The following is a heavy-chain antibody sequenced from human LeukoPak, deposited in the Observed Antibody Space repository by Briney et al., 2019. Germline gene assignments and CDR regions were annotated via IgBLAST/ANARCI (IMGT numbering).Heavy chain of an antibody. CDR1: GGTFSSYA. D-gene: IGHD2-2*01. CDR3: ARDSPGKIVVVPAAPWYYYGMDV. V-gene: IGHV1-69*13. Sequence: SVKVSCKASGGTFSSYAISWVRQAPGQGLEWMGGIILIFGTANYAQKFQGRVTITADESTSTAYMELSSLRSEDTAVYYCARDSPGKIVVVPAAPWYYYGMDVWGQGTTVTVSS. CDR2: IILIFGTA. J-gene: IGHJ6*02.